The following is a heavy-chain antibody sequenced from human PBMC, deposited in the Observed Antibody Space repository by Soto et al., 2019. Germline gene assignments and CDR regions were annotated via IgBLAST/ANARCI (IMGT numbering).Heavy chain of an antibody. CDR2: IFHSGTT. J-gene: IGHJ6*02. D-gene: IGHD2-21*01. Sequence: SETLSLTCTVSDYSISSDYYWGWIRQPPGKGLEWIGSIFHSGTTYYNPSLKSRVTISVDTSKNQFSLTLDSVTAADTAVYYCARDTTYMVVPYYYYYGMDVWGQGTTVTVSS. CDR3: ARDTTYMVVPYYYYYGMDV. V-gene: IGHV4-38-2*02. CDR1: DYSISSDYY.